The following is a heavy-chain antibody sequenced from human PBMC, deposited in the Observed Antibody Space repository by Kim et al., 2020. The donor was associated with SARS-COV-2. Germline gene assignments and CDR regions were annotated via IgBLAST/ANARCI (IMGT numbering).Heavy chain of an antibody. Sequence: GESLKISCKGSGYSFTSYWIGWVRQMPGKGLEWIGIIYPGDSDTRYSPSFQGQVTISADKSISTAYLQWSSLKASDTAMYYCASLIAAAHDAFDIWGQGTMVTVSS. V-gene: IGHV5-51*01. J-gene: IGHJ3*02. CDR1: GYSFTSYW. CDR3: ASLIAAAHDAFDI. CDR2: IYPGDSDT. D-gene: IGHD6-13*01.